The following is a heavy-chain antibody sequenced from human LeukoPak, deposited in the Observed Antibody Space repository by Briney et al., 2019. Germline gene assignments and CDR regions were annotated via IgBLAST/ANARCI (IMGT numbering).Heavy chain of an antibody. Sequence: GASVKVSCKASGYAFTSYYIQWVRQAPGQGLECMGWINPNSGDTHFARNFQDTVTMTRDTSITTVYMSLTRLTSADTAVYYCARGPLTNSRGRHAHFDFWGQGTGVTVSS. V-gene: IGHV1-2*02. CDR2: INPNSGDT. J-gene: IGHJ4*02. CDR1: GYAFTSYY. CDR3: ARGPLTNSRGRHAHFDF. D-gene: IGHD3-22*01.